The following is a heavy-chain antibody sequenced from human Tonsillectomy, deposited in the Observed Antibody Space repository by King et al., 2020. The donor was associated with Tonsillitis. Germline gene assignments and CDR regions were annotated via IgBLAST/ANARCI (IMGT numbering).Heavy chain of an antibody. J-gene: IGHJ4*02. V-gene: IGHV3-33*08. CDR3: ARDLTIFGVVYSYDS. CDR1: GFNFTNYV. CDR2: IWFDGSNK. D-gene: IGHD3-3*01. Sequence: QVQLVESGGGVVQPGRSLRLSCAASGFNFTNYVMHWVRQAPGKGLEWVALIWFDGSNKYYADSLKGRFTISRDNSTNTLYLQMDSLRAEDTAVYYCARDLTIFGVVYSYDSWGQGTLVTVSS.